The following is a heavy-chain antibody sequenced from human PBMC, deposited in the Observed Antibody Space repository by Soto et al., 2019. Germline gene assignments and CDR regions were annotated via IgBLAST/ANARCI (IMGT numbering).Heavy chain of an antibody. CDR3: ATLPGPSITIFGVVTQNDAFDI. D-gene: IGHD3-3*01. Sequence: ASVKVSCKVSGYTLTELSMHWVRQAPGKGLEWMGGFDPEDGETIYAQKFQGRVTMTEDTSTDTAYMELSSLRSEDTAVYYCATLPGPSITIFGVVTQNDAFDIWGQGTMVTVSS. V-gene: IGHV1-24*01. J-gene: IGHJ3*02. CDR1: GYTLTELS. CDR2: FDPEDGET.